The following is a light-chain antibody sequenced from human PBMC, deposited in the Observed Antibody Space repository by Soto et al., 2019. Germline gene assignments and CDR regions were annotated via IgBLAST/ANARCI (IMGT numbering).Light chain of an antibody. CDR2: EGS. CDR1: SSDVGSYNL. J-gene: IGLJ1*01. V-gene: IGLV2-23*01. Sequence: QSVLTQPASVSGSPGQSITISCTGTSSDVGSYNLVSWYQQHPGKAPKLMIYEGSKRPSVVSNRFSGSKSGNTASLTISGVQAEDEADYYCCSYAGSYVFGTGTKVTVL. CDR3: CSYAGSYV.